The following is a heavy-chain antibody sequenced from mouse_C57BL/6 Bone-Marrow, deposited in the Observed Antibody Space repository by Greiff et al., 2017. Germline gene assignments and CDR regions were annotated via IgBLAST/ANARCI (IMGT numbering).Heavy chain of an antibody. CDR1: GYTFTSYW. CDR2: ILPNSGST. CDR3: ARYGKGDWYFDV. V-gene: IGHV1-64*01. J-gene: IGHJ1*03. D-gene: IGHD2-10*02. Sequence: QVQLKQPGAELVKPGASVKLSCKASGYTFTSYWMHWVKQRPGQGLEWIGMILPNSGSTNYNEKFKSKATLTVDKSSSTAYMQLSSLTSEDSAVYYCARYGKGDWYFDVWGTGTTVTVSS.